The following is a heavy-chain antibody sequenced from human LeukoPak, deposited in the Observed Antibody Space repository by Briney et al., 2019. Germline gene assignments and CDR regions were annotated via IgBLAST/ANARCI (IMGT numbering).Heavy chain of an antibody. Sequence: PGGSLRLSCAASAFTFSNYEMNWVRQAPGKGLDWVSYIGSRGATIYYADSVKGRFTISRDNAKNSLYLQMNSLRAEDTAVYYCAKGRYHLATVTLLDYWGQGTLVTVSS. CDR1: AFTFSNYE. J-gene: IGHJ4*02. CDR2: IGSRGATI. V-gene: IGHV3-48*03. D-gene: IGHD4-17*01. CDR3: AKGRYHLATVTLLDY.